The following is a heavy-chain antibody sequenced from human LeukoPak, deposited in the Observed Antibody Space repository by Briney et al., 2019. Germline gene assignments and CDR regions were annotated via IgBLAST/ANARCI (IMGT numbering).Heavy chain of an antibody. CDR1: GGSISSGGYY. V-gene: IGHV4-30-2*01. Sequence: SETLSLTCTVSGGSISSGGYYWSWIRQPPGKGLEWIGYIYHSGSTNYNPSLKSRVTISVDTSKNQFSLKLSSVTAADTAVYYCARHPTIFGVVIGGYFDYWGQGTLVTVSS. J-gene: IGHJ4*02. D-gene: IGHD3-3*01. CDR2: IYHSGST. CDR3: ARHPTIFGVVIGGYFDY.